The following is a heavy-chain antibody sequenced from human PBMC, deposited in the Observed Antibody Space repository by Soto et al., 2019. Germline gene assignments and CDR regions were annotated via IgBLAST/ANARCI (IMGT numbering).Heavy chain of an antibody. J-gene: IGHJ5*02. CDR2: IFYTGAT. D-gene: IGHD3-10*01. CDR3: AREGRHSGGMRESWFDP. V-gene: IGHV4-31*02. CDR1: GDSISSRSHY. Sequence: QTLSLTCAVSGDSISSRSHYWNWIRRVPGKGLEFIGYIFYTGATYYNPSLRGRISMSVDTSKNQFSLTLRSVTAADTAIYYCAREGRHSGGMRESWFDPWGQGTQVTVSS.